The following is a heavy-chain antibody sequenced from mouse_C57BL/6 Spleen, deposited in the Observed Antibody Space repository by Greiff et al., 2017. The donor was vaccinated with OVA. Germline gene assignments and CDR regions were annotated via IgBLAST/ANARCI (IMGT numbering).Heavy chain of an antibody. D-gene: IGHD1-1*01. CDR1: GYTFTDYY. J-gene: IGHJ4*01. CDR2: IYPGSGNT. CDR3: ARDYYGSRAMDY. V-gene: IGHV1-76*01. Sequence: QVQLQQSGAELVRPGASVKLSCKASGYTFTDYYINWVKQRPGQGLEWIARIYPGSGNTYYNEKFKGKATLTAEKSSSTAYMQLSSLTSEDSAVYFCARDYYGSRAMDYWGQGTSVTVSS.